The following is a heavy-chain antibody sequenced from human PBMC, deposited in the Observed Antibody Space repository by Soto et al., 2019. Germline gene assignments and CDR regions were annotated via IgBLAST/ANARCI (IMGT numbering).Heavy chain of an antibody. CDR2: ISPYTGNT. V-gene: IGHV1-18*01. CDR1: GYIFVNYC. D-gene: IGHD3-16*01. CDR3: VMVDNYVTPTPQDV. Sequence: QVQLVQSGDEVKKPGASVKVSCKASGYIFVNYCIAWVRQAPGQGLEWMGWISPYTGNTHVATKVQVRLTMTTDTSTSTAYMDLGSLTSDDTAVYYCVMVDNYVTPTPQDVWGQGTTVTVSS. J-gene: IGHJ6*02.